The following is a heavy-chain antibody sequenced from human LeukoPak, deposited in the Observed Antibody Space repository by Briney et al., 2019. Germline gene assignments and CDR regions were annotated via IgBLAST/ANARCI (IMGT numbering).Heavy chain of an antibody. CDR1: GFTFSSYW. D-gene: IGHD2-15*01. Sequence: PGGSLRLSCAASGFTFSSYWMHWFRQAPGKGLVWVSRINSDGSSRTYADSVKGRFTISRDNAKNTLSLQMNSLRTEDTAVYYCAREVCIGGSCSVFDYWGQGTLVTVSS. CDR2: INSDGSSR. J-gene: IGHJ4*02. V-gene: IGHV3-74*01. CDR3: AREVCIGGSCSVFDY.